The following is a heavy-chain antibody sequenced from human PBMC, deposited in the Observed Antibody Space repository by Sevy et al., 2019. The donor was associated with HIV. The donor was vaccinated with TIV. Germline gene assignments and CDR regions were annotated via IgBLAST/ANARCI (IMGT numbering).Heavy chain of an antibody. CDR2: ISGSGGST. V-gene: IGHV3-23*01. CDR1: GFTFSSYA. J-gene: IGHJ4*02. CDR3: AKDHDYDSSGYRGEY. D-gene: IGHD3-22*01. Sequence: GGSLRLSCAASGFTFSSYAMSWVRQAPGKGLEWVSAISGSGGSTYYADSVKGRFTISRDNSKNTLYLQMNSLRAEDTAVYYCAKDHDYDSSGYRGEYWGQGTLVTVSS.